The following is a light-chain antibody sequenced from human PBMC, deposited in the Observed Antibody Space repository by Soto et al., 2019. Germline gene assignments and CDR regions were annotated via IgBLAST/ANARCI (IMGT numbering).Light chain of an antibody. CDR2: GNS. CDR3: HSYDSRLSGYV. V-gene: IGLV1-40*01. J-gene: IGLJ1*01. Sequence: QSVLTQPPSVSGAPGQRVTISCTGSSSNIGAGYDVHWYQQLPGTAPKLLIYGNSNRPSGVPDRFSGSKSGTSASLAITGLQAEDEADYYCHSYDSRLSGYVFGPWPKVNVL. CDR1: SSNIGAGYD.